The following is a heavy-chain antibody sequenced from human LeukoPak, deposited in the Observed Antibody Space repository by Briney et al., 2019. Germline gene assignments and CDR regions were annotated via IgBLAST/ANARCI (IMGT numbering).Heavy chain of an antibody. CDR1: GFTSIAYA. Sequence: GGSLRLSCVGSGFTSIAYALTWARQAPGKGLEWVSGISGGGVTTYYADSVKGRFTISRDNSKNTLYLHMNSLRAEDTAMYYCAKKRDAFDIWGQGTVVAVSS. J-gene: IGHJ3*02. D-gene: IGHD5-24*01. CDR3: AKKRDAFDI. V-gene: IGHV3-23*01. CDR2: ISGGGVTT.